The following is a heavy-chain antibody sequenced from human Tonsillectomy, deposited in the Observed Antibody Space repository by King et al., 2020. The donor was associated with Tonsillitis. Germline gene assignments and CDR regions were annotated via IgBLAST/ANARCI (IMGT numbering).Heavy chain of an antibody. Sequence: VQLVESGAEVKKPGSSVKVSCKASGGTFSSYAISWVRQAPGQGLEWMGGIIPIFGTANYAQKFQGRVTITADESTSTAYMELSSLRSEDTAVYYCARSPYIGEFLPLLYFDYWGQGTLVTVSS. J-gene: IGHJ4*02. D-gene: IGHD3-10*01. CDR1: GGTFSSYA. V-gene: IGHV1-69*01. CDR3: ARSPYIGEFLPLLYFDY. CDR2: IIPIFGTA.